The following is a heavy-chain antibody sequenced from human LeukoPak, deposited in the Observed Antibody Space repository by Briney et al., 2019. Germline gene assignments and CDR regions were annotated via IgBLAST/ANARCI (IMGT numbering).Heavy chain of an antibody. CDR3: ARARYSSSWYKGWFDP. CDR2: INHSGST. J-gene: IGHJ5*02. Sequence: SETLSLTCAVYGGSLSGYYWSWIRQPPGKGLEWIGEINHSGSTNYNPSLKSRVTISVDTSKNQFSLKLSSVTAADTAVYYCARARYSSSWYKGWFDPWGQGTLVTVSS. CDR1: GGSLSGYY. V-gene: IGHV4-34*01. D-gene: IGHD6-13*01.